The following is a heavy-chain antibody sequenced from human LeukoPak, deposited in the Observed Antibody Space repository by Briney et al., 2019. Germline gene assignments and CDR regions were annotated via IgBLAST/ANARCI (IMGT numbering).Heavy chain of an antibody. V-gene: IGHV3-23*01. J-gene: IGHJ4*02. D-gene: IGHD6-6*01. CDR3: AKARGSSSSLAYFDY. CDR2: ISGSGDGT. Sequence: QPGGSLRLSCAASGLTVNSNYMSWVRQAPGKGLEWVSLISGSGDGTQSADSVTGRFTISRDNSKNTLYLQMDSLRADDTAIYYCAKARGSSSSLAYFDYWGQGTLVTVSS. CDR1: GLTVNSNY.